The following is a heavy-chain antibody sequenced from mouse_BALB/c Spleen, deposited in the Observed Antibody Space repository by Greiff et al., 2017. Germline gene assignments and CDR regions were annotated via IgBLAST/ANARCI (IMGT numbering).Heavy chain of an antibody. CDR1: GYSITSDYA. J-gene: IGHJ4*01. CDR3: AREGYYYGSSYVGAMDY. Sequence: EVQLKESGPGLVKPSQSLSLTCTVTGYSITSDYAWNWIRQFPGNKLEWMGYISYSGSTSYNPSLKSRISITRDTSKNQFFLQLNSVTTEDTATYYCAREGYYYGSSYVGAMDYWGQGTSVTVSS. CDR2: ISYSGST. V-gene: IGHV3-2*02. D-gene: IGHD1-1*01.